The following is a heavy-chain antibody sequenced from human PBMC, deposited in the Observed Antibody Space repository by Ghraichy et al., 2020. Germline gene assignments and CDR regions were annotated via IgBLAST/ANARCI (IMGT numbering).Heavy chain of an antibody. Sequence: ASVKVSCKASGYTFTSYAMHWVRQAPGQRLEWMGWINAGNGNTKYSQKFQGRVTITRDTSASTAYMELSSLRSEDTAVYYCARDYDILTGYPFGGWFDPWGQGTLVTVSS. CDR2: INAGNGNT. D-gene: IGHD3-9*01. CDR1: GYTFTSYA. CDR3: ARDYDILTGYPFGGWFDP. J-gene: IGHJ5*02. V-gene: IGHV1-3*01.